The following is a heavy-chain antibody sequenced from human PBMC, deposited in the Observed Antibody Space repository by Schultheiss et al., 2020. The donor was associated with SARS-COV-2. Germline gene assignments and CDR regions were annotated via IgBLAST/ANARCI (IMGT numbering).Heavy chain of an antibody. CDR3: ARLRGDKHYYGMDV. J-gene: IGHJ6*02. CDR2: INRSGST. V-gene: IGHV4-34*01. CDR1: GGSFSGYY. D-gene: IGHD3-10*01. Sequence: SQTLSLTCAVYGGSFSGYYWTWIRQPPGKGLEWIGEINRSGSTNYNPSLKSRVTISVDTSKNQFSLKLSSVTAADTAVYYCARLRGDKHYYGMDVWGQGTTVTVSS.